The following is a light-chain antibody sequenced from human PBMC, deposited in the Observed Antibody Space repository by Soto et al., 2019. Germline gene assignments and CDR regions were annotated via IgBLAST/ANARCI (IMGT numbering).Light chain of an antibody. V-gene: IGLV1-47*01. CDR2: RND. J-gene: IGLJ2*01. Sequence: QSVLTQPPSASGTPGQRVTISCSGSSSNIGTHYVYWYQQFPGTAPKVLIHRNDRRPSGVPDRFSASKSATSASLAISGLRSEDEADYYCSSYVTSNVVVFGGGTKLTVL. CDR3: SSYVTSNVVV. CDR1: SSNIGTHY.